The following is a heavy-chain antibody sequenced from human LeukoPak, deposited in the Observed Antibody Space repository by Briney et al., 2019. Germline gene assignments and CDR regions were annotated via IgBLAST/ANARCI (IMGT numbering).Heavy chain of an antibody. V-gene: IGHV4-34*01. D-gene: IGHD6-19*01. CDR3: ARGKYSSGWFDY. CDR2: INHSGST. CDR1: GGSFSGYY. J-gene: IGHJ4*02. Sequence: SETLSLTCAVYGGSFSGYYWSWIRQPPGKGLEWIGEINHSGSTNYNPSLKSRVTISVDTSKNQFSLKLSSVTAADTAVYYCARGKYSSGWFDYWGQGTLVTVSS.